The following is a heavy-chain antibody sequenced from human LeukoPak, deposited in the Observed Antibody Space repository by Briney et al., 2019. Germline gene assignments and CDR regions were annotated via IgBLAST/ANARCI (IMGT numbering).Heavy chain of an antibody. V-gene: IGHV3-21*01. CDR2: TSSSSSYI. Sequence: PGGSLRLSCAASGFTFSSYSMNWVRQAPGKGLEWVSSTSSSSSYIYYADSLKGRFTISRDNAKNSLYLQMNSLRAEDTAVYYCARDLIRPDTYCSGGSCHIDYWGQGTLVTVSS. CDR1: GFTFSSYS. J-gene: IGHJ4*02. D-gene: IGHD2-15*01. CDR3: ARDLIRPDTYCSGGSCHIDY.